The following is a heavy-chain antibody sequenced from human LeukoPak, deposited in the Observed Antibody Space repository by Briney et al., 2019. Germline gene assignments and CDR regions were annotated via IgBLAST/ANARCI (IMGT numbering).Heavy chain of an antibody. V-gene: IGHV1-8*03. CDR3: ARGGGGGYCSSTSCYRTYNWFDP. Sequence: ASVKVSCKASGYTFTSYDLNWVRQATGQGLEWMGWMNPNSGNTGYAQKFQGRVTITGNTSISTAYQELSSLRSEDTAVYYCARGGGGGYCSSTSCYRTYNWFDPWGQGTLVTVSS. CDR1: GYTFTSYD. CDR2: MNPNSGNT. J-gene: IGHJ5*02. D-gene: IGHD2-2*01.